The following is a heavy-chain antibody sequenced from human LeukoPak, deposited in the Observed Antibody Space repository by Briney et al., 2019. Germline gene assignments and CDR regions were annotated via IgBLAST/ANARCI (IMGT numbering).Heavy chain of an antibody. CDR2: ISSSGSYI. D-gene: IGHD3-22*01. CDR1: GFTFSSYS. V-gene: IGHV3-21*01. J-gene: IGHJ4*02. CDR3: ASEYYYDSSGYYYVSSYFDY. Sequence: GGSLRLSCAASGFTFSSYSMNWVRQAPGKGLEWVPSISSSGSYIYYADSAKGRFTISRDNAKNSLYLQMSSLRAEDTAVYYCASEYYYDSSGYYYVSSYFDYWGQGTLVTVSS.